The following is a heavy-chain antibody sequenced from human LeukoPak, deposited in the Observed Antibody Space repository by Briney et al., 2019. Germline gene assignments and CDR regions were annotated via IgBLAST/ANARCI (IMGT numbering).Heavy chain of an antibody. Sequence: MTSETLSLTCSVSGGSVSNSPYYWVWIRQPPGKGLEWIGSIYYSGSTYYNPSLKSRVTISVDTSKNQFSLKLSSVTAADTAVYYCARHGGFSCRFLNDAFDIWGQGTMVTVSS. D-gene: IGHD5-18*01. V-gene: IGHV4-39*01. CDR2: IYYSGST. J-gene: IGHJ3*02. CDR1: GGSVSNSPYY. CDR3: ARHGGFSCRFLNDAFDI.